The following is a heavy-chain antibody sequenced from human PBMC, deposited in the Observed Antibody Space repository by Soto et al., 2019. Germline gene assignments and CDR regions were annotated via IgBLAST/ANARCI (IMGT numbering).Heavy chain of an antibody. V-gene: IGHV3-21*02. CDR2: IGNSNNPT. Sequence: EVQLVESGGGLVKPGGSPRLSCAASGFTFSDYSMLWVRQAPGKGLEWLAFIGNSNNPTFYADSVRGRFTISRDNPKTSVYLQMNSLREDDTAVYFCAREEGYCNGGPCYRGAFDFWGQGTIVTVSS. CDR3: AREEGYCNGGPCYRGAFDF. CDR1: GFTFSDYS. D-gene: IGHD2-15*01. J-gene: IGHJ3*01.